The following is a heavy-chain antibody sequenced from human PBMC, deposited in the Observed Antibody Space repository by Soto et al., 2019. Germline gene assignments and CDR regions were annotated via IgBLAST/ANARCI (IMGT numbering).Heavy chain of an antibody. D-gene: IGHD3-9*01. Sequence: SETLSLTCTVSVGSISSYYWTWIRQPSGKGLEWIGRIYTSGSTNYNPSLKSRVTLSVDTSKNQFSLKLISVTAADTAVYYCARDLKFRQADYWCQGYQVT. CDR2: IYTSGST. V-gene: IGHV4-4*07. CDR1: VGSISSYY. J-gene: IGHJ4*02. CDR3: ARDLKFRQADY.